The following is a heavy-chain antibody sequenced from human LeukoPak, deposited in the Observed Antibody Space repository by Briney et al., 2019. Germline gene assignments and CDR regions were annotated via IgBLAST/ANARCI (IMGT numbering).Heavy chain of an antibody. CDR3: ARFISLGG. Sequence: GGSLRLSCAASGFTFSSYWMSWVRQAPGKGLEWVADIKQDGSKKNYVDSVKGRFTISRDNAKNSLYLQMNSLRVEDTAVYYCARFISLGGWGQGAPVTVSS. J-gene: IGHJ4*02. V-gene: IGHV3-7*01. D-gene: IGHD3-10*01. CDR2: IKQDGSKK. CDR1: GFTFSSYW.